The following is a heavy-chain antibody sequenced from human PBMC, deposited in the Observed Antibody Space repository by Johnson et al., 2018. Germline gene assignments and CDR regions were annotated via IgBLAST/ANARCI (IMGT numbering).Heavy chain of an antibody. V-gene: IGHV5-51*01. CDR1: GYTFSRHW. CDR2: IYAGDSDT. Sequence: EVQLVESGAAVTKPGESLRISCQGSGYTFSRHWIGWVRQIPGKGLEWMGMIYAGDSDTRYSPSFQGQVTMSADKSINTVYLQWSSLKASDTAMYYCARHLNFHDSSGFGYWGQGTLVTVSS. CDR3: ARHLNFHDSSGFGY. D-gene: IGHD3-22*01. J-gene: IGHJ4*02.